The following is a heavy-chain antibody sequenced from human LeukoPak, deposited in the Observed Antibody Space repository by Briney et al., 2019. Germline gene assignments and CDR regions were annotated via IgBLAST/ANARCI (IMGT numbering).Heavy chain of an antibody. Sequence: ASVKVSFKASGHTFTDYYMHWVRQAPGHGPEWMGWINPNSGGTSYAQNFQGRVTMTRDTSISTAYMDLSRLRSDDTAVYYCARGGGYSSGWYDYWGQGTLVTVSS. CDR2: INPNSGGT. V-gene: IGHV1-2*02. CDR1: GHTFTDYY. CDR3: ARGGGYSSGWYDY. D-gene: IGHD6-19*01. J-gene: IGHJ4*02.